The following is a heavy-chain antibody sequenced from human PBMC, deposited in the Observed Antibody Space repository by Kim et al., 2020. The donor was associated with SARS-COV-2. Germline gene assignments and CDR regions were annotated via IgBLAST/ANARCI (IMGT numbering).Heavy chain of an antibody. CDR3: ARLTYYYDSSGYKYYFDS. CDR2: IYYSGST. Sequence: SETLSLTCTVSGGSISSSSYYWGWIRQPPGKGLEWIGSIYYSGSTYYNPSLKSRVTISVDTSKNQFSLKLSSVTAADTAVYYCARLTYYYDSSGYKYYFDSWGPRALGTLSP. J-gene: IGHJ4*02. D-gene: IGHD3-22*01. CDR1: GGSISSSSYY. V-gene: IGHV4-39*01.